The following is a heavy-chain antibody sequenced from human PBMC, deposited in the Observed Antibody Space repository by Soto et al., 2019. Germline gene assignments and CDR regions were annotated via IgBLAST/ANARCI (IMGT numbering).Heavy chain of an antibody. CDR2: ISSSGSTI. D-gene: IGHD2-2*01. Sequence: GGSLRLSCAAPGFTFSDYYMSWIRQAPGKGLERVSYISSSGSTIYYADSVKGRFTISRDNAKNSLYLQMNSLRAEDTAVYYCARLPKRYCSSTSCYVHDYFDYWGQGTLVTVSS. CDR1: GFTFSDYY. J-gene: IGHJ4*02. V-gene: IGHV3-11*01. CDR3: ARLPKRYCSSTSCYVHDYFDY.